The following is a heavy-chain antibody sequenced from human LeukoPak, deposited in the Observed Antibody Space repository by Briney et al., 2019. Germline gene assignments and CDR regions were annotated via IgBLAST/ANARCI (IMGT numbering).Heavy chain of an antibody. J-gene: IGHJ4*02. D-gene: IGHD6-13*01. CDR1: GGSISSGSYY. Sequence: PSETLSLTFTVSGGSISSGSYYWSWIRQPAGKGLEWIGRIYTSGSTNYNPSLKSRVTISVDTSKNQFSLKLSSVTAADTAVYYCARGGSSSWYSEPLLDYWGQGTLVTVSS. CDR2: IYTSGST. CDR3: ARGGSSSWYSEPLLDY. V-gene: IGHV4-61*02.